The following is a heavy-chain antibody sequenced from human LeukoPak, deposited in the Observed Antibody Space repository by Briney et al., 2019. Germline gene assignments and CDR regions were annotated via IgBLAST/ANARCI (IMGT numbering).Heavy chain of an antibody. CDR3: AXXXXXXXXXXXYYYGMDV. V-gene: IGHV4-59*12. Sequence: SETLSLTCTVSGGSISSYYWSWIRQPPGKGLEWIGYIYYSGSTNYNPSLKSRVTISVDTSKNQFSLKLSSVTAADTAVYYCAXXXXXXXXXXXYYYGMDVWGQGTTVTVSS. J-gene: IGHJ6*02. CDR2: IYYSGST. CDR1: GGSISSYY.